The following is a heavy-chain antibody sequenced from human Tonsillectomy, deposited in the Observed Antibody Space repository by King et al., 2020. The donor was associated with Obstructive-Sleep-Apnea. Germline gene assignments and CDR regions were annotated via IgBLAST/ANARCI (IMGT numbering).Heavy chain of an antibody. CDR3: AGGSRIYPAGAYFQP. CDR2: INHSGTT. D-gene: IGHD2-8*02. J-gene: IGHJ1*01. V-gene: IGHV4-34*01. CDR1: GGSFSGYY. Sequence: VQLQQWGAGLLKPSETLSLTCAVYGGSFSGYYWSWIRQPPGKGLEWIGEINHSGTTNYNPSLKSRVTISVDTPKNQFSLKLSSVTAADTAVYYCAGGSRIYPAGAYFQPWGQDTLVTVSP.